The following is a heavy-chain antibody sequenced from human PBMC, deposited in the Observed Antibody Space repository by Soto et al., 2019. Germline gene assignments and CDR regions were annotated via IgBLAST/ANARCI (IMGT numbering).Heavy chain of an antibody. J-gene: IGHJ4*02. D-gene: IGHD6-19*01. CDR1: GFTFSSYW. V-gene: IGHV3-7*04. CDR2: IKPDGSEK. Sequence: AGGSLRLCCAASGFTFSSYWMGWVRQALGLGLKWVANIKPDGSEKYYVDSVQGRFTISRDNDKNSLYLQMHSLRAEDKDVYYWSRAHRRGSGFHFDHWGQGTLVTVSS. CDR3: SRAHRRGSGFHFDH.